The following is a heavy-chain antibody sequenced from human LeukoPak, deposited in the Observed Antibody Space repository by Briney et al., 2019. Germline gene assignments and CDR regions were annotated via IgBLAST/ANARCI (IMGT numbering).Heavy chain of an antibody. CDR3: ARIYNDTSGNHNRAFDI. V-gene: IGHV4-34*01. Sequence: SETLSLTCAVDGGSFGHYYWSWIRQPPGRGLEWIGEFNLGGGTNYNPSFRSRLTISVDAAKSQASLKLNSVTPVDTALYYCARIYNDTSGNHNRAFDIWGQGTMVTVSS. CDR2: FNLGGGT. J-gene: IGHJ3*02. D-gene: IGHD3-22*01. CDR1: GGSFGHYY.